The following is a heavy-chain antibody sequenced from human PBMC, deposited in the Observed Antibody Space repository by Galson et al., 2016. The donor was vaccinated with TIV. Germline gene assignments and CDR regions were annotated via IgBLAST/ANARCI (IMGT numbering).Heavy chain of an antibody. CDR1: GFNFKTFP. CDR2: ISSDGTNK. Sequence: SLRLSCAASGFNFKTFPIHWVRLAPGKGLEWVSLISSDGTNKYYADSVKGRFTISGDNSKNTVHLEMDSLRPEDTAMYFCATCISGPTLALYYHGMDVWGQGTTVTVSS. V-gene: IGHV3-30-3*01. J-gene: IGHJ6*02. D-gene: IGHD3-10*01. CDR3: ATCISGPTLALYYHGMDV.